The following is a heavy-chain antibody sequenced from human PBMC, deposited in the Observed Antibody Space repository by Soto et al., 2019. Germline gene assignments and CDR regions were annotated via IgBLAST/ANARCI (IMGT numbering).Heavy chain of an antibody. D-gene: IGHD3-9*01. V-gene: IGHV1-69*01. CDR1: GGTFSSNA. Sequence: QVQLVQSGAEVKKPGSSVKVSCKASGGTFSSNAISWVRQAPGQGLEWMGGIIPIYASPNYAQNFQGRVTVTPDQATSTAYLELSRLKFADSAIYYCAVTVTGSRSPLAHWGRGTLVIVSS. CDR2: IIPIYASP. J-gene: IGHJ4*02. CDR3: AVTVTGSRSPLAH.